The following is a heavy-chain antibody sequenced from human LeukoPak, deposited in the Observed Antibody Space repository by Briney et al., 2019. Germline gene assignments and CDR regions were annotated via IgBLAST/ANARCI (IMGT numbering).Heavy chain of an antibody. CDR1: GYTFTSYG. CDR2: ISAYNGNT. V-gene: IGHV1-18*04. D-gene: IGHD5-18*01. J-gene: IGHJ5*02. Sequence: GASVKVSCKASGYTFTSYGISWVRRAPGQGLEWMGWISAYNGNTNYAQKLQGRVTMTTDTSTSTAYMELRSLRSDDTAVYYCAREPTAMAPYNWFDPWGQGTLVTVSS. CDR3: AREPTAMAPYNWFDP.